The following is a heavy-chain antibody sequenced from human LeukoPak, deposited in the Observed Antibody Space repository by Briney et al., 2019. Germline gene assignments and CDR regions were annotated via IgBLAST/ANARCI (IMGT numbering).Heavy chain of an antibody. CDR3: ARDRPSMVRGVMVGMDV. CDR1: GFTVSSSY. J-gene: IGHJ6*02. D-gene: IGHD3-10*01. CDR2: IYSGGST. V-gene: IGHV3-66*01. Sequence: GGSLRLSCAASGFTVSSSYMSWVRQAPGKGLEWVSVIYSGGSTYYADSVKGRFTISRDNSKNTLYLQMNSLRAEDTAVYYCARDRPSMVRGVMVGMDVWGQGTTVTVSS.